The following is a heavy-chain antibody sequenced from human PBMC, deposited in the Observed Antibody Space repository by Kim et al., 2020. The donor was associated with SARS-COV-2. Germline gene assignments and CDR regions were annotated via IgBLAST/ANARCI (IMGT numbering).Heavy chain of an antibody. CDR1: GGTFSSYA. D-gene: IGHD3-10*01. V-gene: IGHV1-69*13. Sequence: SVKVSCKASGGTFSSYAISWVRQAPGQGLEWMGGIIPIFGTANYAQKFQGRVTITADESTSTAYMELSSLRSEDTAVYYCARGRGYGSGSYYNVGSLSQPDYYYYGMDVWGQGTTVTVSS. J-gene: IGHJ6*02. CDR2: IIPIFGTA. CDR3: ARGRGYGSGSYYNVGSLSQPDYYYYGMDV.